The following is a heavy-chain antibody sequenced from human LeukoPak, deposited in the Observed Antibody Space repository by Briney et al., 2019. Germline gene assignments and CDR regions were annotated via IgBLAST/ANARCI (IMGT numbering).Heavy chain of an antibody. CDR2: INPSGGST. CDR1: GYTFTSYY. J-gene: IGHJ6*03. CDR3: ARRGGYQLPSSNYYYYMDV. V-gene: IGHV1-46*01. Sequence: GASVKVSCKASGYTFTSYYMHWVRQAPGQGLEWMGIINPSGGSTSYAQKFQGRVTMTRDMSTSTVYMELSSLRSEDTAVYYCARRGGYQLPSSNYYYYMDVWGKGTTVTVSS. D-gene: IGHD2-2*01.